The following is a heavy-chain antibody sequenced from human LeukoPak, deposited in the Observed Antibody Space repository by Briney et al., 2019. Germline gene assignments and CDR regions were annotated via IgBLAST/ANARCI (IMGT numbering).Heavy chain of an antibody. J-gene: IGHJ4*02. D-gene: IGHD3-10*01. CDR2: ISSSSSYI. CDR1: GFTFSSYS. Sequence: GGSLRLSCAASGFTFSSYSMSWVRQAPGKGLEWVSSISSSSSYIYYADSVKGRFTISRDNAKNSLYLQMNSLRAEDTAVYYCARDRGVIFDYWGQGTLVTVSS. CDR3: ARDRGVIFDY. V-gene: IGHV3-21*01.